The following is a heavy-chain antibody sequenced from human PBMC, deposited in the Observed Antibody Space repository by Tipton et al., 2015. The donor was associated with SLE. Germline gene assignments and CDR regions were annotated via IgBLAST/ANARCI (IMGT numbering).Heavy chain of an antibody. CDR2: IYYSGST. Sequence: TLSLTCAVYGGSFSGYYWSWIRQPPGKGLEWIGSIYYSGSTYYNPSLKSRVTISVDTSKNQFSLKLSSVTAADTAVYYCAREGGSDAFDIWGQGTMVTVSS. J-gene: IGHJ3*02. D-gene: IGHD3-10*01. CDR3: AREGGSDAFDI. V-gene: IGHV4-34*01. CDR1: GGSFSGYY.